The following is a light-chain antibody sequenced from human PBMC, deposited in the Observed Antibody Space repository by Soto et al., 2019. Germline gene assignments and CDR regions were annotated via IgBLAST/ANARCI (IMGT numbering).Light chain of an antibody. CDR3: QQRSNWPLT. V-gene: IGKV3-11*01. J-gene: IGKJ4*01. Sequence: EIVLTQSPATLSLSPGERATISCRASQSVTNFLAWYKQKLGQAPRLLIYDASKRATGIPGRFSGSGSGTDFTLTIANLEPEDFAVYYCQQRSNWPLTFGGGTKVEIK. CDR2: DAS. CDR1: QSVTNF.